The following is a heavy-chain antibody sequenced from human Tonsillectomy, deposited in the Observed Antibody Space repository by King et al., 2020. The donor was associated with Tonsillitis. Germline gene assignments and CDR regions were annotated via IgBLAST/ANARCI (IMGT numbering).Heavy chain of an antibody. CDR3: ARGAMSTMYYYYYGMDV. J-gene: IGHJ6*02. D-gene: IGHD5-24*01. CDR1: GGSISSGGYP. Sequence: QLQESGSGLVKPSQTLSLTCAVSGGSISSGGYPWSWIRQPPGKGLEWIGYIYHSGSTYYNPSLKSRVTISVDRSKNQFSLKLSSVTAADTAVYYCARGAMSTMYYYYYGMDVWGQGTTVTVSS. CDR2: IYHSGST. V-gene: IGHV4-30-2*01.